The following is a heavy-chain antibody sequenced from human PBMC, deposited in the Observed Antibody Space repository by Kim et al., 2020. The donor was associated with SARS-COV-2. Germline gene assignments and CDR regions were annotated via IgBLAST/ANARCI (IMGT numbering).Heavy chain of an antibody. J-gene: IGHJ4*02. CDR3: ARGSERGYSWFFDY. D-gene: IGHD5-18*01. CDR2: IYYSGST. Sequence: SETLSLTCTVSGGSISSGGYYWSWIRQHPGKGLEWIGYIYYSGSTYYNPSLKSRVTISVDTSKNQFSLKLSSVTAADTAVYYCARGSERGYSWFFDYWGQGTLVTVSS. V-gene: IGHV4-31*03. CDR1: GGSISSGGYY.